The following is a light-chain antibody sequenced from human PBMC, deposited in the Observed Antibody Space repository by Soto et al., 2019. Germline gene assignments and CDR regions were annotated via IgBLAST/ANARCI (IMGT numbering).Light chain of an antibody. J-gene: IGKJ5*01. CDR1: QSISDS. CDR3: QQYDNLPLI. V-gene: IGKV1-5*01. Sequence: DIQMTQSPSTLSASVGDRVTITCRASQSISDSLAWYQQKPGKAPYLLISDASSLERGVPSRFSGSGSGTEFTLTISSLQPEDFATYYCQQYDNLPLIFGQGTRLDIK. CDR2: DAS.